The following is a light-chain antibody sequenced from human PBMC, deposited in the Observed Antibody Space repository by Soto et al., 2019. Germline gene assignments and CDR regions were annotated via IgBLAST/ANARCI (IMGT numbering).Light chain of an antibody. CDR1: QAINDY. V-gene: IGKV1-33*01. Sequence: DIQMTQSPSSLSASVGDRVTITCQASQAINDYLTWYQQKPGKAPKLLIYEASNLETGVPSRFSGSGSGTHFTCNISSLQPEDIETYYCQQYDNLPITFGQGTRLEIK. CDR3: QQYDNLPIT. CDR2: EAS. J-gene: IGKJ5*01.